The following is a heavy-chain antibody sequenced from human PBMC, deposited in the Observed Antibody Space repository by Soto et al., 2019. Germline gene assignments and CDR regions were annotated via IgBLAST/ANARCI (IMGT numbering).Heavy chain of an antibody. V-gene: IGHV3-23*01. Sequence: GSLRLSCAAAGXTISSYSMRWVRQATGKGLELVSGFRSSGDDGTTYYSDSVKGRFTMSRDKSKNRLFLQMNSLRAEDTAIYYCAKKVNSGSGSQYFAYWGQGTLATVS. CDR1: GXTISSYS. CDR3: AKKVNSGSGSQYFAY. CDR2: FRSSGDDGTT. J-gene: IGHJ4*02. D-gene: IGHD3-10*01.